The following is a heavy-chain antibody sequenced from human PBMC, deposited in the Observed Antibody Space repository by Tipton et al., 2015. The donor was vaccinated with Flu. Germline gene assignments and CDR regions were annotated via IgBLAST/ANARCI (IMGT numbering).Heavy chain of an antibody. CDR2: IHRSGNT. D-gene: IGHD6-6*01. Sequence: TLSLTCSVSGDSIGSDYYWGWIRQPPGKGLQWLGNIHRSGNTYYNSSLKSRVTISLDKSKNQFSLRLVSMTATDTAVYYCARREYSNYVSEPKSWFDPWGQGTLVTVSS. V-gene: IGHV4-38-2*01. J-gene: IGHJ5*02. CDR1: GDSIGSDYY. CDR3: ARREYSNYVSEPKSWFDP.